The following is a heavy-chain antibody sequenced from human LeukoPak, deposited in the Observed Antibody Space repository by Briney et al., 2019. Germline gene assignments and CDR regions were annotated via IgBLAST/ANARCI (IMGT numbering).Heavy chain of an antibody. CDR1: GFTFSSYG. V-gene: IGHV3-33*01. J-gene: IGHJ4*02. Sequence: GGSLRLSCAASGFTFSSYGMHWVRQAPGKGLEWVAVIWYDGSNKYCADSVKGRFTISRDNSKNTLYLQMNSLRAEDTAVYYCARDSGIQLWLDYWGQGTLVTVSS. CDR2: IWYDGSNK. CDR3: ARDSGIQLWLDY. D-gene: IGHD5-18*01.